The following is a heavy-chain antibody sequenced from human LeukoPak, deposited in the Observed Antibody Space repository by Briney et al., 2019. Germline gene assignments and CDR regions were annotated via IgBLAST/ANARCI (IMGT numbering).Heavy chain of an antibody. CDR1: GGSISSGSYY. V-gene: IGHV4-61*02. CDR2: IYTSGST. Sequence: SQTLSLTCTVSGGSISSGSYYWSWIRQPAGKGLEWLGRIYTSGSTNYNPSLKSRVTISVDTSKNQFSLKLSSVTAADTAVYYCARAVTPNYYGMDVWGQGTTVTVSS. CDR3: ARAVTPNYYGMDV. D-gene: IGHD4-11*01. J-gene: IGHJ6*02.